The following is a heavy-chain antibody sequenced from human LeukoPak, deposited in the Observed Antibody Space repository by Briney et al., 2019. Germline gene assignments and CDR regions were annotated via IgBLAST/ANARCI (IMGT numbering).Heavy chain of an antibody. Sequence: SETLSLTCAVYGGSFSGYYWSWIRQPPGKGLEWIGEINHSGSTNYNPSLKSRVTISVDTSKNQFSLKLSSVTAADTAVYYCASGYKRAYYYGMDVWGQGTTVTVSS. CDR2: INHSGST. V-gene: IGHV4-34*01. CDR1: GGSFSGYY. D-gene: IGHD1-1*01. J-gene: IGHJ6*02. CDR3: ASGYKRAYYYGMDV.